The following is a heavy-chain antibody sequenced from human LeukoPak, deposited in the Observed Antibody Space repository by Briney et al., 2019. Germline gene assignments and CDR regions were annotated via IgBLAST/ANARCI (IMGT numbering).Heavy chain of an antibody. CDR3: AREYDFWSGYYSGNNWFDP. V-gene: IGHV3-48*01. J-gene: IGHJ5*02. Sequence: GGSLRLSCAASGFTFSSYWMSWVRQAPGKGLEWVSYISSSSSTIYYADSVKGRFTISRDNAKNSLYLQMNSLKAEDTAVYYCAREYDFWSGYYSGNNWFDPWGQGTLVTVSS. CDR2: ISSSSSTI. CDR1: GFTFSSYW. D-gene: IGHD3-3*01.